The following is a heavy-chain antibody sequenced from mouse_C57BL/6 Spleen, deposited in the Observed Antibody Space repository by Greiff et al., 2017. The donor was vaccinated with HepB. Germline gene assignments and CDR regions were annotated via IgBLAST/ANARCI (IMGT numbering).Heavy chain of an antibody. V-gene: IGHV1-81*01. Sequence: VKLMESGAELARPGASVKLSCKASGYTFTSYGISWVKQRTGQGLEWIGEIYPRSGNTYYHEKFKGKATLTADKSSSTAYMELRSLTSEDSAVYFCASLITTVVARGFAYWGQGTLVTVSA. CDR2: IYPRSGNT. CDR1: GYTFTSYG. CDR3: ASLITTVVARGFAY. J-gene: IGHJ3*01. D-gene: IGHD1-1*01.